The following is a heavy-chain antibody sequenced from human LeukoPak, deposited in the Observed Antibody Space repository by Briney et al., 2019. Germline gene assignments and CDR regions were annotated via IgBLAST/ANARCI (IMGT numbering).Heavy chain of an antibody. CDR3: AKDFLDYGSGSYYD. V-gene: IGHV3-23*01. CDR2: ISDSGHNT. Sequence: PGGSLRLSCAASGFTFSKYAMGWVRQAPGKGLEWVSGISDSGHNTYYADSVKGRFTISRDNSRNTLFLQMNSLRTEDTAIYYCAKDFLDYGSGSYYDWGQGTLVTVSS. J-gene: IGHJ4*02. CDR1: GFTFSKYA. D-gene: IGHD3-10*01.